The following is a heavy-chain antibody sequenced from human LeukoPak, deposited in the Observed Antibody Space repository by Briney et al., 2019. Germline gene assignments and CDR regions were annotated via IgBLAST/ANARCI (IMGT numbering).Heavy chain of an antibody. Sequence: TSETLSLTCAVYGGSFSGYYWSWIRQPPGKGLEWIGEINHSGSTNYNPSLKSRVTISVDTSKNQFSLKLSSATAADTAVYYCARFIPYYFDYWGQGTLVTVSS. CDR1: GGSFSGYY. J-gene: IGHJ4*02. D-gene: IGHD2-2*02. V-gene: IGHV4-34*01. CDR3: ARFIPYYFDY. CDR2: INHSGST.